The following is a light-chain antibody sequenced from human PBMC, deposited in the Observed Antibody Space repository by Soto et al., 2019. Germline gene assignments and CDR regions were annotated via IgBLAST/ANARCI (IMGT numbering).Light chain of an antibody. CDR1: QSVSSY. J-gene: IGKJ4*01. CDR3: QQRSNWPPKLT. Sequence: EIVLTQSPATLSLSPGERATLSCRASQSVSSYLAWYQQKPGQAPRLLIYDASNRATGIPARFSGSGSGTDFTLTISSLEPEDFSVYYCQQRSNWPPKLTFGGGTKVEIK. V-gene: IGKV3-11*01. CDR2: DAS.